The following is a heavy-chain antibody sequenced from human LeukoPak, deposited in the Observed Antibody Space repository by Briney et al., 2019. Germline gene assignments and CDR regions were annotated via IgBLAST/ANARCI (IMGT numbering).Heavy chain of an antibody. J-gene: IGHJ4*02. CDR1: GFTFSSYW. D-gene: IGHD2-21*01. CDR3: EGHTVIAVGFDY. V-gene: IGHV3-74*01. CDR2: INSDGSGT. Sequence: GGSLRLSCAASGFTFSSYWMHWVRQAPGKGLVWVSRINSDGSGTSYADSVKGRFTISRDNAKNTLYLQMNSLRAEDTAVYYCEGHTVIAVGFDYWGQGTLVTVSS.